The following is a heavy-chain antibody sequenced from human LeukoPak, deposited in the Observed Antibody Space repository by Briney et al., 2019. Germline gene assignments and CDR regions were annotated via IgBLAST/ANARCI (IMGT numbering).Heavy chain of an antibody. CDR1: GFTFSSYW. D-gene: IGHD2-2*01. Sequence: GGSLRLSCAASGFTFSSYWMSWVRQAPGKGLEWVANIKQDGSEKYYVDSVKGRFTISRDNAKNSLYLQMNSLRAEDTAVYYCARDFDCSSTSCYVGYMDVWGKGTTVTISS. V-gene: IGHV3-7*01. J-gene: IGHJ6*04. CDR3: ARDFDCSSTSCYVGYMDV. CDR2: IKQDGSEK.